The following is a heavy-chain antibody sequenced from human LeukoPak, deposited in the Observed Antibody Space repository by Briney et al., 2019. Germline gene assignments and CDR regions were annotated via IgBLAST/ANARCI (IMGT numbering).Heavy chain of an antibody. D-gene: IGHD4-23*01. Sequence: GGSLRLSCEASGFTFSNYPMSWVRQAPGKGLEWVAVISYDGSNKYYADSVKGRFTISRDNSKNTLYLQMNSLRAEDTAVYYCARDHPGGYFDYWGQGTLVTVSS. V-gene: IGHV3-30-3*01. CDR1: GFTFSNYP. CDR3: ARDHPGGYFDY. J-gene: IGHJ4*02. CDR2: ISYDGSNK.